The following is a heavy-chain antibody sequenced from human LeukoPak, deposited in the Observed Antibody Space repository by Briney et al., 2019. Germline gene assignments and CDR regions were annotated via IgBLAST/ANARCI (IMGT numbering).Heavy chain of an antibody. D-gene: IGHD2-8*01. CDR1: GFSDSSNH. V-gene: IGHV3-66*01. J-gene: IGHJ3*02. CDR3: VRDIGVFDI. CDR2: MYSGGNR. Sequence: GGSLRLSCAASGFSDSSNHMSWVRQAPGKGPEWVSVMYSGGNRHYADSVKGRFTFPRDTPKNTWFLQMDSLRGEDTAVYYCVRDIGVFDIWGQGTKVTVSS.